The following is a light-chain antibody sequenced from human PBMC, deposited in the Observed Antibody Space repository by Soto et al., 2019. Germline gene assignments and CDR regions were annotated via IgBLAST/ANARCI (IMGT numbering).Light chain of an antibody. J-gene: IGLJ2*01. CDR1: NIGSKF. V-gene: IGLV3-21*04. CDR3: QVWDSSGDHVV. Sequence: SYELTQPPSVSVAPGKTARITCGGNNIGSKFVQWYQQKPGQAPVMVIYYESDRPSGIPERFSGSNSGNTATLTISRVEAGDEADYYCQVWDSSGDHVVFGGGTKLTVL. CDR2: YES.